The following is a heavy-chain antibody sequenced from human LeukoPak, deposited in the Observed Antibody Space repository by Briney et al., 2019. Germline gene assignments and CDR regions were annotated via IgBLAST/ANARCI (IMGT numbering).Heavy chain of an antibody. CDR2: INHSGST. CDR1: GGSFSGYY. Sequence: SETLSLTCAVYGGSFSGYYWSWIRQPPGKGLEWIGEINHSGSTNYNPSLKSRVTISIDTSKNQFSLKLSSVTAADTAVYYCARLVDTAMDYYMDVWGKGTTVTVSS. D-gene: IGHD5-18*01. V-gene: IGHV4-34*01. CDR3: ARLVDTAMDYYMDV. J-gene: IGHJ6*03.